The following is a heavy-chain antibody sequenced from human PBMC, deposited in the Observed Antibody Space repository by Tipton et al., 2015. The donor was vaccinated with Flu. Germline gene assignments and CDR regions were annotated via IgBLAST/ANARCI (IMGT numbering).Heavy chain of an antibody. Sequence: GSLRLSCAASGFTFEDYAMHWVRQAPGKGLEWVSGIGPSGDAHYPGSLKGRFTISRENARNYLYLQMNGLTAGDTAVYYCTRGPLPDSNWYNGLDVWGPGTTVTVFS. CDR1: GFTFEDYA. CDR2: IGPSGDA. V-gene: IGHV3-13*01. D-gene: IGHD6-13*01. CDR3: TRGPLPDSNWYNGLDV. J-gene: IGHJ6*02.